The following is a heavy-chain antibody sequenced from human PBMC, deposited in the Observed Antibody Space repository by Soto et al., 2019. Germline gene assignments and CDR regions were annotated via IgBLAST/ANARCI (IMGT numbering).Heavy chain of an antibody. CDR2: IYHSGST. CDR1: GGSISSGGYS. Sequence: PSETLSLTCAVSGGSISSGGYSWSWIRQPPGKGLEWIGYIYHSGSTYYNPSLKSRVMMSVDTSKKQFSLKLRSVTAADTAVYYCVRDGTKTLRDWFDPWGQGISVTVSS. CDR3: VRDGTKTLRDWFDP. J-gene: IGHJ5*02. D-gene: IGHD1-1*01. V-gene: IGHV4-30-2*01.